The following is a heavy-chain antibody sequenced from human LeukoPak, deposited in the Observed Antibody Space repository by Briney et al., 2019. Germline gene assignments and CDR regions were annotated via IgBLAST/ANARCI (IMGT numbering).Heavy chain of an antibody. V-gene: IGHV3-23*01. CDR3: AKDAPGYAFDI. CDR2: ISDSGGSR. CDR1: GFTFSTFA. Sequence: GGSLRLSCVASGFTFSTFAMNWVRQAPGKGLEWVSAISDSGGSRYYADSVKGRFTISRDNSKNTLYLQMNSLRAEDTAVYYCAKDAPGYAFDIWGQGTMVTVSS. J-gene: IGHJ3*02.